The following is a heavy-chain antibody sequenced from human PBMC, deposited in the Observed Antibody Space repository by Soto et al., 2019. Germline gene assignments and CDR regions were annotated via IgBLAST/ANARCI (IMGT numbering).Heavy chain of an antibody. J-gene: IGHJ4*02. Sequence: QVQLQESGPGLVKPSQTLSLTCTVSGGSISSGGYYWSWIRQHPGKGLEWIGYIYYSGRTYYNPSLKSRVTISVATSKNQFSLKLSSVTAADTAVYYCARERGLAAATDYWGQGTLVTVSS. CDR1: GGSISSGGYY. CDR3: ARERGLAAATDY. V-gene: IGHV4-31*03. CDR2: IYYSGRT. D-gene: IGHD2-15*01.